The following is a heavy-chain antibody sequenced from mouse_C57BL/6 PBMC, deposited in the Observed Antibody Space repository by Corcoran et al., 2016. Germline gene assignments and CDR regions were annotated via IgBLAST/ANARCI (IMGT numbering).Heavy chain of an antibody. Sequence: EVQLQQSGPVLVKPGASVKMSCKASGYTFTDYYMNWVKQSHGKSLEWIGVINPYNGGTSYNQKFKGKATFTVDKSSSTAYMELNSLTSEDSAVYYCARGYYGSVAWFAYWGQWTLVTVSA. CDR1: GYTFTDYY. CDR2: INPYNGGT. V-gene: IGHV1-19*01. D-gene: IGHD1-1*01. J-gene: IGHJ3*01. CDR3: ARGYYGSVAWFAY.